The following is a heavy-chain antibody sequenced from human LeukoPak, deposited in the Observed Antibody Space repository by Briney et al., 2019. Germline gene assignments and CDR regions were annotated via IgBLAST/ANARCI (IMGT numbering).Heavy chain of an antibody. J-gene: IGHJ3*02. CDR2: ISYDGSNK. Sequence: GRSLRLSCAASGFTFSSYAMHWVRQAPGKGLEWVAVISYDGSNKYYANSVMGRFTISRDNSKNTLYLQMNSLRAEDTAVYYCARDTTPPRFGVVRSDAFDIWGQGTMVTVSS. D-gene: IGHD3-3*01. V-gene: IGHV3-30-3*01. CDR1: GFTFSSYA. CDR3: ARDTTPPRFGVVRSDAFDI.